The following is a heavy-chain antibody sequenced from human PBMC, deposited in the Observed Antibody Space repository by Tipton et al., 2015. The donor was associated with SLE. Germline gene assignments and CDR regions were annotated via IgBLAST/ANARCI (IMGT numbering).Heavy chain of an antibody. J-gene: IGHJ6*02. V-gene: IGHV4-59*08. CDR2: IYYTGST. Sequence: TLSLTCTVSDDSISNYYWSWIRQPPGKGLEWIGYIYYTGSTNSNPYLKSRVTISVDTSKNQFSLKLSSVTAADTAVYYCARHLDYGDYYYYYYYGMDVWGQGTTVTVSS. D-gene: IGHD4-17*01. CDR3: ARHLDYGDYYYYYYYGMDV. CDR1: DDSISNYY.